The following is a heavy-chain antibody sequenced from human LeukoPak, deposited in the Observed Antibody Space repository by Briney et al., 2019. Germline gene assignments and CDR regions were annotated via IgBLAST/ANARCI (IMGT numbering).Heavy chain of an antibody. V-gene: IGHV3-30-3*01. J-gene: IGHJ4*02. CDR3: ARDSGNPRGYYYDSSGYFDY. CDR2: ISFDGSNK. Sequence: GGSLRLSCAASGFTFSTYAMHWVRQAPGKGLEGVAVISFDGSNKYYADSVKGRFTISRDNSKNTLFLQMNTLTAEDTAIYYCARDSGNPRGYYYDSSGYFDYWGQGTLVTVSS. CDR1: GFTFSTYA. D-gene: IGHD3-22*01.